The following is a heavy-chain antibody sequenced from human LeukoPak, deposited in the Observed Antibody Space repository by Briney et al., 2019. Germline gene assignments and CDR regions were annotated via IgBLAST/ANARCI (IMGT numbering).Heavy chain of an antibody. CDR2: ISNSGSPI. CDR3: ARGLALGLTVTPKAFDY. Sequence: GGSLRLSCVVSGFTFDSYSMNWVRQAPGKGLEWISYISNSGSPIYYADSVKGRFTISRDKDKSSLYLQMNSLAADDTAVYYCARGLALGLTVTPKAFDYWGQGTLVTGSS. J-gene: IGHJ4*02. V-gene: IGHV3-48*01. D-gene: IGHD4-11*01. CDR1: GFTFDSYS.